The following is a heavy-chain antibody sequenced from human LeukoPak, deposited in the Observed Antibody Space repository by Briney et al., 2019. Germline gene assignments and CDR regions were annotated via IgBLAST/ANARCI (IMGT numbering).Heavy chain of an antibody. D-gene: IGHD2/OR15-2a*01. V-gene: IGHV3-74*01. CDR3: VSFYETY. Sequence: GGSLRLSCAASGNYWMYWVRQAPGKGLVWVSHINSDGSWTSYADSVKGRFTISKDKAKNTVYLQMNSLRAEDTAVYYCVSFYETYWGRGTLVTVSS. CDR1: GNYW. CDR2: INSDGSWT. J-gene: IGHJ4*02.